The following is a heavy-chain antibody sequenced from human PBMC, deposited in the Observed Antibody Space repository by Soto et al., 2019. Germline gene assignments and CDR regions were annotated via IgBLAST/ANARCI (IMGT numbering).Heavy chain of an antibody. CDR2: IYYSGST. CDR1: GGSISSYY. J-gene: IGHJ5*02. V-gene: IGHV4-59*01. Sequence: QVQLQESGPGLVKPSEPLSLTCTVSGGSISSYYCSCIRQPPGKGLEWIGYIYYSGSTNYNPSLKSRVTISVDTSKNPFSLKLRSVTAADTAVYYGARAGTGGPIRFDTWGQGTLVTVSS. CDR3: ARAGTGGPIRFDT. D-gene: IGHD7-27*01.